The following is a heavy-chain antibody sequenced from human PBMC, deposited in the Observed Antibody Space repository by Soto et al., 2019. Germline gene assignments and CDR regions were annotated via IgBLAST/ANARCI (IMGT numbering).Heavy chain of an antibody. CDR2: ISPSNGQT. CDR1: GYTFSNFG. CDR3: ARALMTFGLANLGSYLDY. V-gene: IGHV1-18*01. Sequence: ASVKVSCKASGYTFSNFGLSWVRQAPGQGLEWMGWISPSNGQTIYAQNFHDRVTMTTDTSTATAHMELRSLISDDTAVYYCARALMTFGLANLGSYLDYWGQGTRVTVSS. J-gene: IGHJ4*02. D-gene: IGHD3-3*01.